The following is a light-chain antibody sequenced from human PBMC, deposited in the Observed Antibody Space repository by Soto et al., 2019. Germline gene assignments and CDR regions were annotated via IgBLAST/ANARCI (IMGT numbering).Light chain of an antibody. CDR2: GDT. V-gene: IGLV1-40*01. J-gene: IGLJ3*02. CDR1: SSNIGAGYD. Sequence: QSVLTQPPSVSGAPGQRVTISCTGSSSNIGAGYDVQWYQQLPGTAPKLLIYGDTNRPSGVPDRLSGSNSGTSASLAITGLQAEDACDYYCQSYDSSLSGSVFGGGTKLTVL. CDR3: QSYDSSLSGSV.